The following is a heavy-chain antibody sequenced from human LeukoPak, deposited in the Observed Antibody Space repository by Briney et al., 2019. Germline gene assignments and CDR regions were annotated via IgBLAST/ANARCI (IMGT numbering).Heavy chain of an antibody. Sequence: GGSLRLSCAASGFTFSSYAMSWVRQAPGKGLEWVSAISGSGGSTYYADSVKGRFTISRDNSKNTLYLQMNSLRAEDTAGYYCAKDVDRSSTSLFDYWGQGTLVTVSS. CDR3: AKDVDRSSTSLFDY. CDR1: GFTFSSYA. D-gene: IGHD2-2*01. J-gene: IGHJ4*02. V-gene: IGHV3-23*01. CDR2: ISGSGGST.